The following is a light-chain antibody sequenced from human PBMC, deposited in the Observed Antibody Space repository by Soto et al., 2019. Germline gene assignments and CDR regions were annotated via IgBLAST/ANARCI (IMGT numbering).Light chain of an antibody. V-gene: IGLV1-44*01. CDR2: HNN. J-gene: IGLJ2*01. Sequence: QSVVTQSPSASGTPGQRVTISCSGSSSNVGSNTVDWYQLLPGTAPKLLIYHNNQRPSGVPDRLSGSKSGTSASLAISGLQSEDEADYYCAVWDDTLKAVVFGGGTKVTVL. CDR3: AVWDDTLKAVV. CDR1: SSNVGSNT.